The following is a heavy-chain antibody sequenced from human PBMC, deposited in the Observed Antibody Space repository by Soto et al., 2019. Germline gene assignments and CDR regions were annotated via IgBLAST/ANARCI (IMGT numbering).Heavy chain of an antibody. Sequence: ASVKVSCKASGYTFTSYGISWVRQAPGQGLEWMGWISAYNGKTNYAQKLQGRVTMTTDTSTSTAYMELRSLRSDDTAVYHCAIGYSNRWYVGYYFDNWGQGTLVTVSS. CDR1: GYTFTSYG. J-gene: IGHJ4*02. CDR3: AIGYSNRWYVGYYFDN. D-gene: IGHD6-13*01. V-gene: IGHV1-18*01. CDR2: ISAYNGKT.